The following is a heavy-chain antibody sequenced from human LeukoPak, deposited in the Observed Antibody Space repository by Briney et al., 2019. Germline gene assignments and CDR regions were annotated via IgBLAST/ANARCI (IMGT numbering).Heavy chain of an antibody. V-gene: IGHV1-46*01. Sequence: GASVKVSCKASGYTFTSYYMHWVRQAPGQGLEWMGIINPSGGSTSYAQKFQGRVTMTRDTSTSTVYMELSSLRSEDTAVYYCASATGIVGAFRNDAFDIWGQGTMVTVSS. CDR1: GYTFTSYY. J-gene: IGHJ3*02. CDR3: ASATGIVGAFRNDAFDI. D-gene: IGHD1-26*01. CDR2: INPSGGST.